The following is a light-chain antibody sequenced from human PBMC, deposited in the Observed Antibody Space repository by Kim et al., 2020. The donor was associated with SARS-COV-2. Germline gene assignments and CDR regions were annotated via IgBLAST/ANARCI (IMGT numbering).Light chain of an antibody. V-gene: IGKV3-11*01. CDR3: QQRTNWPT. J-gene: IGKJ4*01. Sequence: SLSPGDRATLSCRASQSLSDYLAWYQHKPGQAPRLLIYDASNRATGIPARFSGSGSGTDFTLTISSLEPEDFAVYYCQQRTNWPTFGGGTKVEIK. CDR1: QSLSDY. CDR2: DAS.